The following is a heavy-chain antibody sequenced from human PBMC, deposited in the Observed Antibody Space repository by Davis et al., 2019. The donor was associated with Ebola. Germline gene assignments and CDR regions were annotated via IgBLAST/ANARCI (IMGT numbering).Heavy chain of an antibody. Sequence: GESLKISCAASGFTFSNAWMNWVRQAPGKGLEWVGRIKSKTDGGTTDYAAPVKGRFTIPRDDSKNTLYLQMNSLRAEDTAVYYCAKFSTGYCSGGSCYSPLDYWGQGTLVTVSS. D-gene: IGHD2-15*01. V-gene: IGHV3-15*07. J-gene: IGHJ4*02. CDR1: GFTFSNAW. CDR3: AKFSTGYCSGGSCYSPLDY. CDR2: IKSKTDGGTT.